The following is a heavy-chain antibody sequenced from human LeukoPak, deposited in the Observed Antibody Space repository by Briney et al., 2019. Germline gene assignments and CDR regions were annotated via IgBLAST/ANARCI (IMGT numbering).Heavy chain of an antibody. CDR3: ARLASTHLVGNAFDI. V-gene: IGHV4-39*01. CDR2: IYYSGNT. Sequence: SETLSLTCTVSGGSISSGGYYWGWIRQPPRRGLEWIGNIYYSGNTYHNPSLKSRVSISVDTSKDQFSLNLRSVTAADTAVYYCARLASTHLVGNAFDIWGQGTMVTLSS. CDR1: GGSISSGGYY. J-gene: IGHJ3*02. D-gene: IGHD6-13*01.